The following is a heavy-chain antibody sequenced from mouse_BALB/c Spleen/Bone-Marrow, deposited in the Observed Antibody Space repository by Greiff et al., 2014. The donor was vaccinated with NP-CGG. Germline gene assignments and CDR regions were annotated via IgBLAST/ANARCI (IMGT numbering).Heavy chain of an antibody. CDR1: GFNIKDTY. J-gene: IGHJ2*01. V-gene: IGHV14-3*02. CDR3: ARYLYGYTATLDY. D-gene: IGHD1-2*01. Sequence: VQLQQSGAELVKPGASVKLSCTASGFNIKDTYMHWVKQRPEQGLEWIGRIDPANGNTKYDPKFQGKATMTADTSSNTAYLQLSSLTSEDTAVYYCARYLYGYTATLDYWGQGTTLTVSS. CDR2: IDPANGNT.